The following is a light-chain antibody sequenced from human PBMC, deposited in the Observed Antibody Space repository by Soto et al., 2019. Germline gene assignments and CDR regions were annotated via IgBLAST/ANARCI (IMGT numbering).Light chain of an antibody. CDR2: KAS. Sequence: DIQMTQSPSTLSASVGDRVTITCRASQSISSWLAWYQQKPGKAPKLLIYKASSLESGVPSRFSGSGAGAECTLSISSLQPDDCAPYSCQQYNSYWYTFGQGTKLEIK. V-gene: IGKV1-5*03. CDR1: QSISSW. CDR3: QQYNSYWYT. J-gene: IGKJ2*01.